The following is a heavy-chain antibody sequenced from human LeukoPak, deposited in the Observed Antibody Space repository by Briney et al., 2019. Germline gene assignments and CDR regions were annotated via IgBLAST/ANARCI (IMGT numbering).Heavy chain of an antibody. V-gene: IGHV3-20*04. CDR1: GFTFDDYG. CDR3: ARLYYYGSGSYQYYYYYYYMDV. CDR2: RNGGST. J-gene: IGHJ6*03. D-gene: IGHD3-10*01. Sequence: GGSLRLSCAASGFTFDDYGMSWVRQAPGKGLEWVSGRNGGSTGYADSVKGRFTISRDNSKNTLYLQMNSLRAEDTAVYYCARLYYYGSGSYQYYYYYYYMDVWGKGTTVTVSS.